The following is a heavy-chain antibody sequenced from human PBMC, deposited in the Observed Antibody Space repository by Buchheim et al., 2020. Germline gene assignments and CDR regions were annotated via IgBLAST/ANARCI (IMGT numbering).Heavy chain of an antibody. D-gene: IGHD2-2*01. CDR2: IKQDGSEK. J-gene: IGHJ5*02. CDR3: ARDRGAGPSRFDP. V-gene: IGHV3-7*01. Sequence: EVQLVESGGGLVQPGGSLRLSCAASGFTFSGYWMNWVRQAPGKGLEWVANIKQDGSEKYYVDSVKGRFTISRDNAKNSLYLQMNSLRADDTAVYYCARDRGAGPSRFDPWGQGTL. CDR1: GFTFSGYW.